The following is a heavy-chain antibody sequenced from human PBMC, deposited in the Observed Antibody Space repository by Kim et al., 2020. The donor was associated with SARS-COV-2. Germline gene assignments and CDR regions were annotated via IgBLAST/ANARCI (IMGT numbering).Heavy chain of an antibody. J-gene: IGHJ4*02. V-gene: IGHV3-33*01. CDR3: ARPYAGADAFDY. Sequence: GGSLRLSCEASGFTISSYGMHWVRQAPGKGLEWVAAIWYDGSKTYYVDSVKGRFTISRDNSKNTLYLQMNSLRDEDTAVYYCARPYAGADAFDYWGQGTLVTVYS. D-gene: IGHD2-2*01. CDR1: GFTISSYG. CDR2: IWYDGSKT.